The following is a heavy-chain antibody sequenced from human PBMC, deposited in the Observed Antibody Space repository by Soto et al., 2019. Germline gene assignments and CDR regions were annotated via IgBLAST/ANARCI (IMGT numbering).Heavy chain of an antibody. Sequence: SETLSLTCTVSGGSMRNYFWTWIRQPPGKGLEWIGYIHYSGTTSFFPSYNPSLRSRVTISEDTSKNQFSLKLLSVTTADTAVYFCAAGEASSRSLAPYYLDFWGQGTLVTVSS. J-gene: IGHJ4*02. V-gene: IGHV4-59*01. CDR3: AAGEASSRSLAPYYLDF. CDR1: GGSMRNYF. CDR2: IHYSGTT. D-gene: IGHD6-13*01.